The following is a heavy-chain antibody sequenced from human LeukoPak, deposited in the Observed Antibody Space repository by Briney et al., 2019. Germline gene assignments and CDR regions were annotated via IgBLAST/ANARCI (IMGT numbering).Heavy chain of an antibody. J-gene: IGHJ5*02. CDR2: IYYSGGT. V-gene: IGHV4-61*01. Sequence: SETLSPTCTVSGGSVSSGSYYWSWIRQPPGKGLEWIGYIYYSGGTNYNPSLKSRVTISVDTSENQFSLKLSSVTAADTAVYYCARELQRGSEPYYNWFDPWGQGTLVTVSS. CDR1: GGSVSSGSYY. D-gene: IGHD2-15*01. CDR3: ARELQRGSEPYYNWFDP.